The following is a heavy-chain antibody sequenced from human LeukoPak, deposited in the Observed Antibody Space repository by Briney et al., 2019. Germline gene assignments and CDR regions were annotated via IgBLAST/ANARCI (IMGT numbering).Heavy chain of an antibody. Sequence: SETLSLTCTVSGASINNNFWTWIRQPPGKGLEGIGYIYSSGSANYNPSLKSRVIISGDTSKNQISLNLTSVTAADTAVYFCARHRDYYDTWGHGTLVTVSS. D-gene: IGHD3-22*01. CDR3: ARHRDYYDT. CDR2: IYSSGSA. CDR1: GASINNNF. V-gene: IGHV4-59*08. J-gene: IGHJ4*01.